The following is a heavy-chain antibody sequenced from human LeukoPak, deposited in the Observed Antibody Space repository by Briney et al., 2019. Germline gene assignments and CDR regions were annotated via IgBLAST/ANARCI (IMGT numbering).Heavy chain of an antibody. CDR1: GYTLTELS. D-gene: IGHD1-26*01. V-gene: IGHV1-24*01. CDR2: SDPEDGET. CDR3: ATTPRGGSYYFDY. J-gene: IGHJ4*02. Sequence: GASVKVSCKVSGYTLTELSMHWVRQAPGKGLEWMGGSDPEDGETIYAQKFQGRVTMTEDTSTDTAYMELSSLRSEDTAVYYCATTPRGGSYYFDYWGQGTLVTVSS.